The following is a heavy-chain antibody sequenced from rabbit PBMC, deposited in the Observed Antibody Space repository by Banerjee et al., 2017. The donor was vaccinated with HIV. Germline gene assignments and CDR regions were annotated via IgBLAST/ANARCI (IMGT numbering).Heavy chain of an antibody. D-gene: IGHD1-1*01. CDR1: GFSFSSSYY. CDR2: IYGGSSGST. CDR3: ARTSTSSVAYFNL. V-gene: IGHV1S45*01. J-gene: IGHJ4*01. Sequence: QEQLEESGGDLVKPEGSLTITCTASGFSFSSSYYMCWVRQAPGKGLEWIGCIYGGSSGSTYYASWAKGRFTISKTSSTTVTLQMTSLTAADTATYFCARTSTSSVAYFNLWGPGTLVTVS.